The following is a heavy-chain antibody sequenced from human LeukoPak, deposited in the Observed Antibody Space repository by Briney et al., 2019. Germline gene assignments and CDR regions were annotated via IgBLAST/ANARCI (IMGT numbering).Heavy chain of an antibody. J-gene: IGHJ4*02. CDR3: VKGAPMDY. V-gene: IGHV3-74*01. Sequence: GGALRLSCAASGFSFSSDWMYWVRQAPGKGLVWVSRINSDGDTDYADAVKGRFTISRDNAKNKLYLQMNSLRAEDTAVYHCVKGAPMDYWGQGTLVTVSS. CDR2: INSDGDT. CDR1: GFSFSSDW.